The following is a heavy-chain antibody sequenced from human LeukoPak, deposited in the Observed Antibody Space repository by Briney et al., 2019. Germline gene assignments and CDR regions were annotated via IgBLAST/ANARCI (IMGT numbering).Heavy chain of an antibody. CDR1: GFTVSSNY. J-gene: IGHJ3*02. CDR2: IYSGGST. Sequence: GGSLRLSCAASGFTVSSNYMSWVRQAPGKRLEWVSVIYSGGSTYYADSVRGRFTISRDNSKSTLYLQMNSLRAEDTAVYYCARVGDLDAFDIWGQGTMVTVSS. CDR3: ARVGDLDAFDI. V-gene: IGHV3-53*01. D-gene: IGHD2-21*02.